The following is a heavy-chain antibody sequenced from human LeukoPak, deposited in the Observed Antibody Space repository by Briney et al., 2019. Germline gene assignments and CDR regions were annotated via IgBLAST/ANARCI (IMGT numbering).Heavy chain of an antibody. CDR3: ARGGGYNWFDP. CDR1: GGSISSGDYY. J-gene: IGHJ5*02. V-gene: IGHV4-30-4*08. CDR2: IYYSGST. Sequence: SSETLSLTCTVSGGSISSGDYYWSWIRQPPGKGLEWIGYIYYSGSTYYNPSLKSRVTISVDTSKNQFSLKLSSVTAADTAVFYCARGGGYNWFDPWGQGTLVTVSS.